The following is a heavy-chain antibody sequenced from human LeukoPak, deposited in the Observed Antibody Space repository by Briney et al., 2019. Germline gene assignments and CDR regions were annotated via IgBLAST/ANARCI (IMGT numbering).Heavy chain of an antibody. Sequence: GGSLRLSCPPSGFTFSNYWMNWLRQAPGKGLEWVANINQDGSEKYSVDSVKGRFTISRDNAKNSLYLQMNSLRAEDTSVYYCARGDFRFIAHCGQGTLVTVSS. CDR1: GFTFSNYW. V-gene: IGHV3-7*04. D-gene: IGHD3-16*01. J-gene: IGHJ5*02. CDR3: ARGDFRFIAH. CDR2: INQDGSEK.